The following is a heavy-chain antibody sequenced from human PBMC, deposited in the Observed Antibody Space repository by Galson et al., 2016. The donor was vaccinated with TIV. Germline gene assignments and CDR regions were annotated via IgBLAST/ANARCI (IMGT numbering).Heavy chain of an antibody. CDR1: GFTFTTYA. CDR2: ISFTGGST. V-gene: IGHV3-23*01. CDR3: AKDRVKTVFGAGSFDF. D-gene: IGHD3-3*01. Sequence: SLRLSCAASGFTFTTYAMSWVRQAPGKGLEWVSSISFTGGSTYYADSVKGRFTVSRDNSKNTVYLQMNRLRTDDTATYFCAKDRVKTVFGAGSFDFWGQGTRLTVSS. J-gene: IGHJ4*02.